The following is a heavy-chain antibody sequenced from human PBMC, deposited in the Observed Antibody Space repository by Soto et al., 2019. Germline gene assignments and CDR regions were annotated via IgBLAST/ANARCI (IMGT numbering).Heavy chain of an antibody. CDR1: GFTLSSYE. Sequence: RRLSCAASGFTLSSYEMNWVRQAPGKGLEWVSYISSSGSTIYYADSVKGRFTISRDNAKNSLYLQMNSLRAEDTAVYYCARGGIGSSGWHIYWYFDLWGRGTLVTVSS. V-gene: IGHV3-48*03. CDR2: ISSSGSTI. D-gene: IGHD6-19*01. J-gene: IGHJ2*01. CDR3: ARGGIGSSGWHIYWYFDL.